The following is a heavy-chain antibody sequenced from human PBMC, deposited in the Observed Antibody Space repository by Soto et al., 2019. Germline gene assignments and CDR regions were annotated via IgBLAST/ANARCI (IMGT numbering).Heavy chain of an antibody. CDR2: IYYSGGT. CDR1: GGSISSYY. CDR3: ARPTKGGAFDL. Sequence: QVHLQESGPGLVKPSETLSLTCIVSGGSISSYYWSWIRQPPGKGLEWIGYIYYSGGTNYNPSHKSRVTISVDTSNNQFSLRLSSVTAADTAVYYCARPTKGGAFDLWGQGTMVTVSS. J-gene: IGHJ3*01. V-gene: IGHV4-59*08.